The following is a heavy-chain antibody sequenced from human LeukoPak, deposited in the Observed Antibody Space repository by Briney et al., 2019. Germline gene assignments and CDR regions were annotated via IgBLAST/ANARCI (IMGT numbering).Heavy chain of an antibody. CDR2: ISYDGSNK. Sequence: PGGSLRLSCAASGFTFSSYAMHWVRQAPGKGLEWVAVISYDGSNKYYADSVKGRFTISRANSKNTLYLQMNSLRAEDTAVYYCARASPTTVTTISGMDVWGQGTTVTVSS. J-gene: IGHJ6*02. CDR1: GFTFSSYA. V-gene: IGHV3-30-3*01. D-gene: IGHD4-17*01. CDR3: ARASPTTVTTISGMDV.